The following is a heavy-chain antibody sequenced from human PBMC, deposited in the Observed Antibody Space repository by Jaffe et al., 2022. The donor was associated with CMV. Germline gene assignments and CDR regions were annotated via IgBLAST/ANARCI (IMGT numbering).Heavy chain of an antibody. CDR3: ARSGWRGSTSGYIARELVGPGIPPAPTRYQFHYGMDV. V-gene: IGHV4-59*01. CDR1: GGSINNSP. J-gene: IGHJ6*02. CDR2: ISHTGNI. D-gene: IGHD5-18*01. Sequence: QVYLQESGPRLVKPSETLSLTCSVFGGSINNSPWSWVRQAPGRGLEWLGSISHTGNINYNPSLWGRLSISVDTSSSQLSLRLTSVTAADTAVYYCARSGWRGSTSGYIARELVGPGIPPAPTRYQFHYGMDVWGQGTTVTVSS.